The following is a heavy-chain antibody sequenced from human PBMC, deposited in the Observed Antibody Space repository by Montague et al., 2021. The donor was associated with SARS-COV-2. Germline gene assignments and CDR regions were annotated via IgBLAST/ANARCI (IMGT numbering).Heavy chain of an antibody. J-gene: IGHJ6*02. CDR3: ASGRMVPYSSSWTTLYYYYGMDV. V-gene: IGHV6-1*01. CDR1: GDTVASNSAA. D-gene: IGHD6-13*01. CDR2: THYRSKWYN. Sequence: CAISGDTVASNSAAWDWHRQSPSRGLEWLGRTHYRSKWYNDYAVXVKSRITINPDTSKNQFSLQLNSVTTEDTAVYYCASGRMVPYSSSWTTLYYYYGMDVGDQGTTVAVSS.